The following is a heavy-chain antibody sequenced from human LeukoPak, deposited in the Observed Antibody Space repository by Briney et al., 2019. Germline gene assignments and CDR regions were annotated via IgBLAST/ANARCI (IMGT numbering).Heavy chain of an antibody. V-gene: IGHV1-46*01. CDR1: GYTFTSYY. CDR2: IYPSGGST. D-gene: IGHD3-22*01. J-gene: IGHJ4*02. CDR3: ARDTPRDYYDSSGYYSALGY. Sequence: GSVTVSCMASGYTFTSYYMHWVRQAPGQGREWMGIIYPSGGSTIYAQTFQGRVTITRDTSTSTVYMELSSLRSEDTAVYYCARDTPRDYYDSSGYYSALGYWGQGTLVTVSS.